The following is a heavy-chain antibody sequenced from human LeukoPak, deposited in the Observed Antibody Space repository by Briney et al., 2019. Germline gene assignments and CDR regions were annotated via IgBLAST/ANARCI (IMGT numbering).Heavy chain of an antibody. CDR2: IYHNGDT. V-gene: IGHV4-59*11. Sequence: SETLSLTCTVSGGSFTGPYWSWIRQTPGKGLEWIGYIYHNGDTRYNPSLKSRVTTSVDTSKNQFSLKLNSVAPADTAVYYCARDGYGPTDYWGKGSLVTVSS. J-gene: IGHJ4*02. CDR1: GGSFTGPY. CDR3: ARDGYGPTDY. D-gene: IGHD3-10*01.